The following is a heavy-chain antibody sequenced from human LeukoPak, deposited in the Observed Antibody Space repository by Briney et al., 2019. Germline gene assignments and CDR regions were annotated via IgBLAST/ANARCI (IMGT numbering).Heavy chain of an antibody. CDR3: ARDPTTVTTTYFDY. CDR2: ISSGGTNK. J-gene: IGHJ4*02. V-gene: IGHV3-30-3*01. Sequence: PGGSLRLSCAASGLTVGTHAVHWVRQAPAKGLEWVALISSGGTNKHYADSVEGRFTISRDISQNTVYLQMNSLRAEDTAVYYCARDPTTVTTTYFDYWGQGTLVTVSS. CDR1: GLTVGTHA. D-gene: IGHD4-17*01.